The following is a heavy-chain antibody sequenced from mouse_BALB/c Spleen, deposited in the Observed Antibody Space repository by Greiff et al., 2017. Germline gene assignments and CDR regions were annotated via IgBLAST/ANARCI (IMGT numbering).Heavy chain of an antibody. V-gene: IGHV5-12-1*01. J-gene: IGHJ3*01. CDR3: ATHYYGYVFAY. CDR1: GFAFSSYD. Sequence: DVKLVESGGGLVKPGGSLKLSCAASGFAFSSYDMSWVRQTPEKRLEWVAYISSGGGSTYYPDTVKGRFTISRDNAKNTLYLQMSSLKSEDTAMYYCATHYYGYVFAYWGQGTLVTVSA. D-gene: IGHD1-2*01. CDR2: ISSGGGST.